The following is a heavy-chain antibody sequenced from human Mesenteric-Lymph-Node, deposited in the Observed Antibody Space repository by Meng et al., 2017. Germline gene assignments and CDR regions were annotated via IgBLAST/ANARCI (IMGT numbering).Heavy chain of an antibody. CDR2: IIPIFGTA. D-gene: IGHD6-13*01. Sequence: SVKVSCKASGGTFSSYAISWVRQAPGQGLEWMGGIIPIFGTANYAQKFQGRVTITADESTSTAYMELSSLRSEDTAVYYCARELGYIAAAGNWFDPWGQGTLVTVSS. V-gene: IGHV1-69*13. CDR1: GGTFSSYA. CDR3: ARELGYIAAAGNWFDP. J-gene: IGHJ5*02.